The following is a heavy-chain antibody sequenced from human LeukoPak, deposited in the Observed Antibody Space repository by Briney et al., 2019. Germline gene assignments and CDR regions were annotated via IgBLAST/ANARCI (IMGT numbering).Heavy chain of an antibody. CDR2: ISGSGDNT. J-gene: IGHJ4*02. Sequence: SGGSLRLSCAASGFTFSSYAMSWVRQAPGKGLEWVSGISGSGDNTNYADSVKGRFTISRDNSKNTLYVQMNSLRAEDTAVYYCATLPTTVTKRWGQGTLVTVSS. CDR1: GFTFSSYA. CDR3: ATLPTTVTKR. V-gene: IGHV3-23*01. D-gene: IGHD4-17*01.